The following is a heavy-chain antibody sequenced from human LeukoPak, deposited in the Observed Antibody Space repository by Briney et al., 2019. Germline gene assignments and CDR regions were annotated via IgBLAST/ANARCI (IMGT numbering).Heavy chain of an antibody. J-gene: IGHJ1*01. CDR2: VYRTGNI. V-gene: IGHV4-30-2*01. Sequence: PSQTLSLTCAVSGDSISDLFSWSWMRQPPGKGLEWIGYVYRTGNIYYNPSLKSRVTLSMDKSKNQFSLKLSSVTAADTAVYFCASPRGDDSGGYYTWYFHHWGQGILVTVSS. CDR1: GDSISDLFS. D-gene: IGHD3-22*01. CDR3: ASPRGDDSGGYYTWYFHH.